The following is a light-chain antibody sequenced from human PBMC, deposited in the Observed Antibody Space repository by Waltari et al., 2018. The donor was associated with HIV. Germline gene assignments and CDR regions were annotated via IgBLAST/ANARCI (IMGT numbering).Light chain of an antibody. CDR3: QQRRNWPKT. V-gene: IGKV3-11*01. CDR2: DAS. J-gene: IGKJ1*01. Sequence: EIVLTQSPATLSLSPGERATLSCRASQSVSSYLAWYQHKPGQAPRLLIYDASTRSTGIPARFSGSGSGTDFTLTISSLESEDFAVYYCQQRRNWPKTFGQGTKVEIK. CDR1: QSVSSY.